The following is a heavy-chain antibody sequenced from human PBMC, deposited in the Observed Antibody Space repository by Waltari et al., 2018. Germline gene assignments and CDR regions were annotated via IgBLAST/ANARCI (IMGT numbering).Heavy chain of an antibody. V-gene: IGHV4-39*01. D-gene: IGHD7-27*01. Sequence: QLQLQESGPGLVKPSETLSRTCTVSGGSIRSSSYSWGWIRRPPGKGLEWIGSIYYSGSTYYNPSLKSRVTISVDTSKNQFSLKLSSVTAADTAVYYCARHGRPRDWGDVDYWGQGTLVTVSS. J-gene: IGHJ4*02. CDR3: ARHGRPRDWGDVDY. CDR1: GGSIRSSSYS. CDR2: IYYSGST.